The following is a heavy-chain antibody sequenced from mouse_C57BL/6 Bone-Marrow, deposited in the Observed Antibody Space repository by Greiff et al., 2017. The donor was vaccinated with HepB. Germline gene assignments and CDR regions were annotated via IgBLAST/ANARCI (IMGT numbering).Heavy chain of an antibody. CDR1: GYTFTSYW. J-gene: IGHJ2*01. V-gene: IGHV1-64*01. D-gene: IGHD1-1*01. CDR3: ARSVVATPYFDY. Sequence: QVQLQQPGAELVKPGASVKLSCKASGYTFTSYWMHWVKQRPGQGLEWIGMIHPNSGSTNYNEKFKSKATLTVDKSSSTAYMQLSSLTSEDSAVYYCARSVVATPYFDYWGQGTTLTVSS. CDR2: IHPNSGST.